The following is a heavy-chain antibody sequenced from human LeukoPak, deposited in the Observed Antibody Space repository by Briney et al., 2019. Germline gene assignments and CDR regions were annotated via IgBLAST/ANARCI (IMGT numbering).Heavy chain of an antibody. Sequence: GGSLRLSCAASGFTFSRNAIHWVRQGPGKGLEWVSYIAHHGSNKYYADSVKGRFTISRDNSKRTLYLQMNSLRADDAAVYYCAKDGSWSCTDWGQGTLVTVSS. CDR2: IAHHGSNK. D-gene: IGHD2-8*02. CDR3: AKDGSWSCTD. CDR1: GFTFSRNA. V-gene: IGHV3-30*02. J-gene: IGHJ4*02.